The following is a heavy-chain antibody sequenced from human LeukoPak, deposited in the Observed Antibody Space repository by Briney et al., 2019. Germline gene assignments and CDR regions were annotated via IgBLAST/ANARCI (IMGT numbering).Heavy chain of an antibody. D-gene: IGHD6-6*01. CDR3: ARVEDVYTSSPYFDY. Sequence: EGSLRLSCAASGFTFSSYSMNWVRQAPGKGLEWVSSISSSSSYIYYADSMKGRFTISRDNARNSLYLQMNSLRAEDTAVYYCARVEDVYTSSPYFDYWGQGTLVTVSS. CDR1: GFTFSSYS. V-gene: IGHV3-21*01. J-gene: IGHJ4*02. CDR2: ISSSSSYI.